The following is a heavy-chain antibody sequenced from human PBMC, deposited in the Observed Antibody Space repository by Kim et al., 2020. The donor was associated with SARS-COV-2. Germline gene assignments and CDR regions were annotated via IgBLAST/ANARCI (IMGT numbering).Heavy chain of an antibody. CDR2: IYYSGST. V-gene: IGHV4-31*03. CDR3: ARARKDIVLVVYAMGAFDI. Sequence: SETLSLTCTVSGGSISSGGYYWSWIRQHPGKGLEWIGYIYYSGSTYYNPSLKSRVTISVDTSKNQFSLKLSSVTAADTAVYYCARARKDIVLVVYAMGAFDIWGQGKMVTGSS. D-gene: IGHD2-8*02. J-gene: IGHJ3*02. CDR1: GGSISSGGYY.